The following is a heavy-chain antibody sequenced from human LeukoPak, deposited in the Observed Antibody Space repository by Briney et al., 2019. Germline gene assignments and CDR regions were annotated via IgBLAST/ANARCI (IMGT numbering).Heavy chain of an antibody. CDR2: ISGSSNYI. CDR3: ARRAGGYSHPYDY. Sequence: PGGSLRLSCAASGFTLSSYSINWVRQAPGKGLEWVSCISGSSNYIYYTDSVKGRFTLSRDNAKNSLFLQMNSLRAEDTAVYYCARRAGGYSHPYDYWGQGILVTVSS. D-gene: IGHD4-23*01. V-gene: IGHV3-21*04. CDR1: GFTLSSYS. J-gene: IGHJ4*02.